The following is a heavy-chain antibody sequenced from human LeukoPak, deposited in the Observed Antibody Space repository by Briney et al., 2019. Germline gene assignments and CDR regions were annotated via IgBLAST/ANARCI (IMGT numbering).Heavy chain of an antibody. D-gene: IGHD1-1*01. J-gene: IGHJ5*02. V-gene: IGHV4-4*07. CDR2: IYTSGST. CDR1: GGSISSYY. CDR3: ARDLEGQFANWFDP. Sequence: SETLSLTCTVSGGSISSYYWSWIRQPAGKGLEWIGRIYTSGSTNYNPSLKSRVTMSVDTSKNQFSLKLSSVTAADTAVYYCARDLEGQFANWFDPWGQGTLVTVSS.